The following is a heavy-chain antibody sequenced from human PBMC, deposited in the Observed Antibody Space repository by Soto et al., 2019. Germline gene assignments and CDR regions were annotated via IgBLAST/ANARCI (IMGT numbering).Heavy chain of an antibody. V-gene: IGHV4-30-2*01. CDR1: GGSVSSGGYS. CDR3: TRGVLA. CDR2: ISPSGRP. D-gene: IGHD2-8*01. J-gene: IGHJ5*02. Sequence: QVQLQESGSRLVRPSQPLSLTCSVSGGSVSSGGYSWSWIRQAPGKGLEWIGFISPSGRPAYNPSLKSRVSISADTSKNQISLELPSVTAADTAVYYCTRGVLAWGPGTLVTVSS.